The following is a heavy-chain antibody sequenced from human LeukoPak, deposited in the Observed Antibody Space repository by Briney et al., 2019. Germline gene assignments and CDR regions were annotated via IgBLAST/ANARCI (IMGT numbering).Heavy chain of an antibody. V-gene: IGHV3-48*01. D-gene: IGHD1-26*01. CDR1: GFSFSEYS. CDR2: IRDTIM. Sequence: PGGSLRLSCAASGFSFSEYSIMWVRQAPGRELEWVSYIRDTIMYYADSVKGRFIISSDNARNSVYLQLNSLRVEDTAVYYCARVANSGSFPIDYWGPGTLVPVSS. CDR3: ARVANSGSFPIDY. J-gene: IGHJ4*02.